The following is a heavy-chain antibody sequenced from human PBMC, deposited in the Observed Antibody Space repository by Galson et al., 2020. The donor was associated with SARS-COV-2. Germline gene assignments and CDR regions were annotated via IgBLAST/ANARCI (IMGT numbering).Heavy chain of an antibody. V-gene: IGHV4-59*01. CDR2: IYYSGST. D-gene: IGHD6-19*01. Sequence: ASETLSLTCTVSGGSISSYYWSWIRQPPGKGLEWIGYIYYSGSTNYNPSLKSRVTISVDTSKNQFSLKLSSVTAADTAVYYCASSGYSSGWYGWGQGTLVTGSS. CDR3: ASSGYSSGWYG. CDR1: GGSISSYY. J-gene: IGHJ4*02.